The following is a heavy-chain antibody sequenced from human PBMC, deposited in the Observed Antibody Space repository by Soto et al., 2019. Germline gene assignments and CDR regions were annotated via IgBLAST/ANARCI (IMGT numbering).Heavy chain of an antibody. CDR2: IHPSGGGS. Sequence: GALVKVSCKPSGYTFNTYYLHWVRQAPGQGLEWMGIIHPSGGGSTYAQKFLGRVTMTRDTSTSTVFMELSSLRSADTAVYYCARGGHIAVVTASFDYWGQGTLVTVSS. J-gene: IGHJ4*02. D-gene: IGHD2-21*02. CDR3: ARGGHIAVVTASFDY. CDR1: GYTFNTYY. V-gene: IGHV1-46*02.